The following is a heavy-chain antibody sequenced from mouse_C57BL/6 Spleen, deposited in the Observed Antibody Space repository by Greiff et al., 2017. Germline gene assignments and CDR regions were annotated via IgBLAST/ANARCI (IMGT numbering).Heavy chain of an antibody. CDR3: ARHGDDDYCALDD. D-gene: IGHD2-2*01. V-gene: IGHV5-17*01. J-gene: IGHJ4*01. Sequence: EVKLVESGAGLVKPGASLKLSCAASGFTFSDYGMHWVRQTPGKGLEWVAYISRGSSTNYYDEKLKGRFTISRDNANNTLFMQLTSLRSEDAAMYYCARHGDDDYCALDDWGKGTSVTVSS. CDR1: GFTFSDYG. CDR2: ISRGSSTN.